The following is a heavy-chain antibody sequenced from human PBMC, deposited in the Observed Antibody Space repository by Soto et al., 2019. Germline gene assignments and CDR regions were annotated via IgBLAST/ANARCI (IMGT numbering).Heavy chain of an antibody. D-gene: IGHD3-16*01. V-gene: IGHV4-39*01. CDR1: SDC. Sequence: SDCRSRNRQPPGKGLEWIGSIYYSGSTYYNPSLKSRVTISVDTSKNQFSLKLSSVTAADTAVYYCARHVRVITFGGVIYWGQGTLVTVSS. CDR2: IYYSGST. J-gene: IGHJ4*02. CDR3: ARHVRVITFGGVIY.